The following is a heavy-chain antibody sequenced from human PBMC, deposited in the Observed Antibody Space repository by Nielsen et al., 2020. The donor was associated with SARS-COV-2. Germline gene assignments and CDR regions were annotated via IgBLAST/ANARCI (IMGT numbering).Heavy chain of an antibody. V-gene: IGHV3-23*01. D-gene: IGHD6-13*01. CDR1: GFIFSDYA. CDR2: IKTSGGTT. J-gene: IGHJ6*02. Sequence: GESLKISCAASGFIFSDYAMAWVRQAPGKGLEWVSVIKTSGGTTYYADSVKGRCTISRDNSKNTLYLQMNSLRAEDTAVFYCAKVNGSSYWYYGMDVWGQGTTVTVSS. CDR3: AKVNGSSYWYYGMDV.